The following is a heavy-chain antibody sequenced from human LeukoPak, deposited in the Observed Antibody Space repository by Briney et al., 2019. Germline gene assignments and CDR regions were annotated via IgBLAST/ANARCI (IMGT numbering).Heavy chain of an antibody. V-gene: IGHV4-59*01. CDR2: IYYSGST. D-gene: IGHD2-15*01. J-gene: IGHJ5*02. Sequence: SETLSLTCTVSGGSITSYYWSWVRQPPGKGLEWIAYIYYSGSTNYNPSLKSRVTISVDTSKNQFSLKLSSVTAADTAVYYCARAPPGYCSGGSCYRWFDPWGQGTLVTVSS. CDR1: GGSITSYY. CDR3: ARAPPGYCSGGSCYRWFDP.